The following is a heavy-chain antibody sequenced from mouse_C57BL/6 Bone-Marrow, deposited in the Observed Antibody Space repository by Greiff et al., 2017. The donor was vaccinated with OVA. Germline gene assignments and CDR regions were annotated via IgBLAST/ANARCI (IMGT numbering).Heavy chain of an antibody. V-gene: IGHV5-6*01. CDR1: GFTFSSYG. CDR3: ARRGTTVPFAY. D-gene: IGHD1-1*01. J-gene: IGHJ3*01. CDR2: ISSGGSTI. Sequence: EVQLLESGGDLVKPGGSLKLSCAASGFTFSSYGMSWVRQAPDKRLEWVAYISSGGSTIYYPDSVKGRFTISRDNAKNTLYLQMSSLKSEDTDMYYCARRGTTVPFAYWGQGTLVTVSA.